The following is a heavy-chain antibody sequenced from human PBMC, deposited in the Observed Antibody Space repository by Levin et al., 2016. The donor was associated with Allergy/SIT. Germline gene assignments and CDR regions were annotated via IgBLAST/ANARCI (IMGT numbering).Heavy chain of an antibody. CDR2: IYYSGST. Sequence: WIRQPPGKGLEWIGSIYYSGSTNYNPSLKSRVTISVDTSKNQFSLKLSSVTAADTAVYYCARPYPYSSSSDKYYIDVWGKGTTVTVSS. J-gene: IGHJ6*03. V-gene: IGHV4-39*01. CDR3: ARPYPYSSSSDKYYIDV. D-gene: IGHD6-6*01.